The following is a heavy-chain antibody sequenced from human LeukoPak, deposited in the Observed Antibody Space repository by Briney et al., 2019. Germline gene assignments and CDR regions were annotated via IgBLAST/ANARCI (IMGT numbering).Heavy chain of an antibody. CDR1: GGSFSGYY. CDR3: ARGPPHIVGPYYYYMDV. Sequence: PSETLSLTCAVYGGSFSGYYWSWIRQPPGKGLEWIGEINHSGSTNYNPSLKSRVTISVDTSKNQFSLKLSSVTAADTAVYYCARGPPHIVGPYYYYMDVWGKGTTVTISS. V-gene: IGHV4-34*01. D-gene: IGHD2-21*01. J-gene: IGHJ6*03. CDR2: INHSGST.